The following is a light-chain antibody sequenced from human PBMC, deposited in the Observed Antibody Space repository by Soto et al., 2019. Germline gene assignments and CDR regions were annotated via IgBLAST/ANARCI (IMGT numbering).Light chain of an antibody. V-gene: IGKV1-5*03. CDR1: QNINSW. J-gene: IGKJ1*01. CDR3: QPSNAHGP. CDR2: KAS. Sequence: DIQISKDPYTVSASEGDRVTIACRASQNINSWLAWYQQKPGKAPKLLIHKASSLQSGVPSRFSGSGSGTEITLTMRSLHPGGFAIYYCQPSNAHGPIGHGTKVDIK.